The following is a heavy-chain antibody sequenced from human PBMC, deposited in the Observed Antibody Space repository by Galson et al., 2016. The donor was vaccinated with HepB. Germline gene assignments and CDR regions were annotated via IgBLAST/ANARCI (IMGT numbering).Heavy chain of an antibody. CDR1: GGSIGRNTYY. Sequence: SETLSLTCRLSGGSIGRNTYYWGWIRQPPGKGLEWIGSLFYTGTTFYNPSLKSRVSISVYTSKSQFSLNLNSVTAADTAFYYCARREDGYSSAYHVDYWGRGTLVTVSS. CDR3: ARREDGYSSAYHVDY. CDR2: LFYTGTT. J-gene: IGHJ4*02. D-gene: IGHD5-24*01. V-gene: IGHV4-39*01.